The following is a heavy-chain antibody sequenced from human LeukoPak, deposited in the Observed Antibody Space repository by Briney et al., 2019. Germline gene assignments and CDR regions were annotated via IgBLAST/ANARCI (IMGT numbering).Heavy chain of an antibody. CDR3: ARGTTVLNY. D-gene: IGHD1/OR15-1a*01. V-gene: IGHV3-48*02. CDR2: ISGSSITI. CDR1: GFTFSSCN. Sequence: GGSLRLSCAASGFTFSSCNMNWVRQAPGKGLEWVSYISGSSITIYYADSVKGRFTTSRDNAKNSLYLQMNSLGDEDTAVYYCARGTTVLNYWGQGTLVTVSS. J-gene: IGHJ4*02.